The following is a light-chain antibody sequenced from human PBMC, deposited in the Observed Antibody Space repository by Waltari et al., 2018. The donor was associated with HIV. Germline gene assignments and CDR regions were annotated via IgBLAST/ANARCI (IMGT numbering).Light chain of an antibody. CDR2: KDT. Sequence: SYELTQPPSVSVSPGQTARNTCSGDALSKQYAYWYQQKPGQAPVVVIYKDTRKSSGIPERFSGSTSGTTVTLNISGVQAEDEADYYCQSADSSGNWLFGGGTKLTVV. CDR1: ALSKQY. CDR3: QSADSSGNWL. V-gene: IGLV3-25*03. J-gene: IGLJ3*02.